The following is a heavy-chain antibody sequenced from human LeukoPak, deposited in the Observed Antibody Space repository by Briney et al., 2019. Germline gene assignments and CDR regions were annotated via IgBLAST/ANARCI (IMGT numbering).Heavy chain of an antibody. CDR3: ASEEGY. J-gene: IGHJ4*02. CDR2: ISSSSSYT. Sequence: GGSLRLSCAASGFTFSSYSMNWVRQAPGKGLEWVSSISSSSSYTYYADSVKGRFTISRDNAKNSLYLQMNSLRAEDTAVYYCASEEGYWGQGTLVTVSS. V-gene: IGHV3-21*01. CDR1: GFTFSSYS.